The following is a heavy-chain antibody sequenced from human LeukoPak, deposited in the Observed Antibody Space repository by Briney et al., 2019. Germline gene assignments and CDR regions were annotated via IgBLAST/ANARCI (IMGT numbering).Heavy chain of an antibody. D-gene: IGHD6-13*01. CDR3: ARIAPPEQLVAGWFDP. CDR1: GGSISSSSYY. CDR2: IYYSGST. Sequence: SETLSLTCTVSGGSISSSSYYWGWIRHPPGKGLEWIGSIYYSGSTYYNPSLKSRVTISVDTSKNQFSLKLSSVTAADTAVYYCARIAPPEQLVAGWFDPWGQGTLVTVSS. V-gene: IGHV4-39*07. J-gene: IGHJ5*02.